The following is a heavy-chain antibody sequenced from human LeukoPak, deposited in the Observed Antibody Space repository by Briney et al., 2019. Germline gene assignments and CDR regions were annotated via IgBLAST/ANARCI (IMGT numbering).Heavy chain of an antibody. CDR3: ARSVIDNSGAFHQNDY. V-gene: IGHV1-46*01. D-gene: IGHD3-22*01. CDR1: GFSFMSYY. CDR2: INPSSGST. J-gene: IGHJ4*02. Sequence: GASVKVSCKASGFSFMSYYMHWVRRAPGQGLEWMGIINPSSGSTSYAQKFQGRVTMTRDTSTSTVYMELNSLRSEDTAVYFCARSVIDNSGAFHQNDYWGLGTLVTVSS.